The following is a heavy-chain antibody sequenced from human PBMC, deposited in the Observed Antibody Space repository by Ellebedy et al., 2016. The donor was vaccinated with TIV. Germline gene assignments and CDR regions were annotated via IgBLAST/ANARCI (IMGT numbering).Heavy chain of an antibody. CDR2: IKSKTDGGTT. J-gene: IGHJ4*02. D-gene: IGHD6-13*01. Sequence: GEFLKISXAASGFTFSGSAMHWVRQASGKGLEWVGRIKSKTDGGTTDYAAPVKGRFTISRDDSKNTLYLQMNSLKTEDTAVYYCTTRIAAAVAVDYWGQGTLVTVSS. CDR3: TTRIAAAVAVDY. CDR1: GFTFSGSA. V-gene: IGHV3-15*01.